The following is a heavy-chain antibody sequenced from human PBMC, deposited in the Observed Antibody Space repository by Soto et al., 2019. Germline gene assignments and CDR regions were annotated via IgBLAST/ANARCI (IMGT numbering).Heavy chain of an antibody. V-gene: IGHV3-30-3*01. D-gene: IGHD3-16*01. CDR2: ISYDGSNK. CDR3: AKDYFYASSGGMDV. Sequence: GGSLRLSCAASGFTLRSYAMHWVRQAPGKGLEWVAKISYDGSNKEDADSVKGRSTISRDNSKNTLYLQLSSLRPDDTGVYYCAKDYFYASSGGMDVWGQGTTVTVSS. CDR1: GFTLRSYA. J-gene: IGHJ6*02.